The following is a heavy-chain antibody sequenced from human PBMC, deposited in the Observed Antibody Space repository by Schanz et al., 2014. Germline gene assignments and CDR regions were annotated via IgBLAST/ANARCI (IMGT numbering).Heavy chain of an antibody. CDR2: ITTGGNT. CDR3: SKDKQGSRSDDS. V-gene: IGHV3-23*01. D-gene: IGHD2-15*01. CDR1: GFTFSTYA. Sequence: VQLLQSGGALVQPGGSLRLSCSASGFTFSTYAMSWARQTPGKGLEWVSSITTGGNTYYRDSVKARFIVSRDNSKNTLYLEMNRLRVDDTAVYYCSKDKQGSRSDDSWGQGTLVTVS. J-gene: IGHJ5*01.